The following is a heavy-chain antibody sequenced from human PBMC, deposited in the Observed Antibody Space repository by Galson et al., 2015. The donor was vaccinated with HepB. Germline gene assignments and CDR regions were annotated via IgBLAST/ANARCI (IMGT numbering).Heavy chain of an antibody. CDR1: GFTFSSYA. CDR2: ISYDGSNK. Sequence: SLRLSCAASGFTFSSYAMHWVRQAPGKGLEWVAVISYDGSNKYYADSVKGRFTISRDNSKNTLYLQMNSLRAEDTAVYYCAREGVIVGATFLAFDIWGQGTMVTVSS. J-gene: IGHJ3*02. CDR3: AREGVIVGATFLAFDI. D-gene: IGHD1-26*01. V-gene: IGHV3-30-3*01.